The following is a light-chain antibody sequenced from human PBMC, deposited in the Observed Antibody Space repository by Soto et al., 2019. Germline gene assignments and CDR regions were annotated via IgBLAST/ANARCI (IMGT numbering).Light chain of an antibody. V-gene: IGKV1-12*01. CDR1: QDINSW. J-gene: IGKJ4*01. CDR2: VAS. Sequence: DIQMTQSPSSVSASVGDRVTITCRASQDINSWLTWYQQKPGKAPKVLIYVASSLQPGVPSRFSGSGSGTEFTLTISSLQPDDFATYFCQQYKSFPFTFGGGTKVEIK. CDR3: QQYKSFPFT.